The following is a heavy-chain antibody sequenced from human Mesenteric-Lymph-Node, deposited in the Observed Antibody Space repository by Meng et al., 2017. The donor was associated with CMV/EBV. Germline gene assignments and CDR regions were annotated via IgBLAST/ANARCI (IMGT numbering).Heavy chain of an antibody. J-gene: IGHJ6*02. Sequence: GGSLRLSCAASEFTVSSNYMNWVRQAPGKGLEWVSSISSSSSYIYYADSVKGRFTISRDNAKNSLYLQMNSLRAEDTAVYYCARDLEYGMDVWGQGTTVTVSS. V-gene: IGHV3-21*01. CDR2: ISSSSSYI. CDR3: ARDLEYGMDV. CDR1: EFTVSSNY.